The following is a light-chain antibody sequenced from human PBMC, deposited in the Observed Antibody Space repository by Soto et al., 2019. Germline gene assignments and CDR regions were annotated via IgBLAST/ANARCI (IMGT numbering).Light chain of an antibody. CDR1: RIGSKH. CDR2: YDS. V-gene: IGLV3-21*04. Sequence: SYELTQPPSVSVAPGETARITCGGNRIGSKHVHWYQQKAGQAPLLVIYYDSDRPSGVPERFSGSNSGNTATLTITRVDAGDEADYYCQVWDSDTDHYVFGGGTKVTVL. J-gene: IGLJ1*01. CDR3: QVWDSDTDHYV.